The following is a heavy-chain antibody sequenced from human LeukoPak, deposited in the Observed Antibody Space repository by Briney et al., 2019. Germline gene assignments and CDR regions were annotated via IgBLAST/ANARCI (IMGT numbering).Heavy chain of an antibody. V-gene: IGHV3-21*01. Sequence: GGSLRLSCAASGFTFSSYSMNWVRQAPGKGLEWVSSISSSSSYIYYADSVKGRFTISRDNAKNPLYLQMNSLRAEDTAVYYCARDLEANYYDSSGYPTGYWGQGTLVTVSS. D-gene: IGHD3-22*01. CDR1: GFTFSSYS. CDR3: ARDLEANYYDSSGYPTGY. CDR2: ISSSSSYI. J-gene: IGHJ4*02.